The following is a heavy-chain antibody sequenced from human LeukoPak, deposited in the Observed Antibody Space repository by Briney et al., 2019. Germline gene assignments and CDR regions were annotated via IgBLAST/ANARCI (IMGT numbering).Heavy chain of an antibody. D-gene: IGHD6-19*01. V-gene: IGHV3-30*02. CDR3: AKDYAAVALLGYYMDV. CDR1: GFTFSSSA. Sequence: PGGSLRLSCAASGFTFSSSAMHWVRQAPGKGLECVAFIQSDGSYKHYSDSVKGRFTISRDNSKNTLYLQMNSLRAEDTAVYYCAKDYAAVALLGYYMDVWGKGTTVTVSS. CDR2: IQSDGSYK. J-gene: IGHJ6*03.